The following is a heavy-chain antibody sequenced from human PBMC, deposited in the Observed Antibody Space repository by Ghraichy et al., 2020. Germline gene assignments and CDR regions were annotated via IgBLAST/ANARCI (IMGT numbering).Heavy chain of an antibody. CDR3: ARRLARYQLFDY. J-gene: IGHJ4*02. D-gene: IGHD2-2*01. CDR1: GGSISSSSYY. CDR2: IYYSEST. Sequence: SETLSLTCTVSGGSISSSSYYWGWIRQPPGKGLEWIGNIYYSESTYYNPSLKSRVTISVDTSKNQFSLKLSSVTAADTAVYYCARRLARYQLFDYWGQGTLVTVSS. V-gene: IGHV4-39*01.